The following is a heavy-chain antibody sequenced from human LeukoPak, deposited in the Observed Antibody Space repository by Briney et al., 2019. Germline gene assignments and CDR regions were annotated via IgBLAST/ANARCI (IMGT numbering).Heavy chain of an antibody. J-gene: IGHJ4*02. CDR1: GFTSSSYG. D-gene: IGHD6-13*01. Sequence: GGSLRLSCAASGFTSSSYGMHWVRQAPGKGLEWVAVIWYDGSNKYYADSVKGRFTISRDNSKNTLYLQMNSLRAEGTAVYYCAKFSAAALVPPDYWGQGTLVTVSS. V-gene: IGHV3-33*06. CDR3: AKFSAAALVPPDY. CDR2: IWYDGSNK.